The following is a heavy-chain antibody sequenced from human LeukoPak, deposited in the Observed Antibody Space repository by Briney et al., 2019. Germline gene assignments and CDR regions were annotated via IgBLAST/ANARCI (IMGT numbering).Heavy chain of an antibody. D-gene: IGHD3-16*02. J-gene: IGHJ4*02. CDR1: GYTFTSYD. Sequence: ASVKVSCKASGYTFTSYDINWVRQATGQGLEWMGWMNPNSGNTGYAQKFQGRVTMTRNTSISTAYMELSSLRSEDTAVYYCARLGYYEYIWGSYRYTELDYWGQGTLVTVSS. CDR3: ARLGYYEYIWGSYRYTELDY. V-gene: IGHV1-8*01. CDR2: MNPNSGNT.